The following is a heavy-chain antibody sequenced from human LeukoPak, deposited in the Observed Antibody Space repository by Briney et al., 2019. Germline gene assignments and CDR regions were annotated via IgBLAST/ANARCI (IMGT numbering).Heavy chain of an antibody. CDR1: GYTFTSYY. D-gene: IGHD5-18*01. CDR3: ARDLGDDTAMIFFDY. V-gene: IGHV1-46*01. J-gene: IGHJ4*02. Sequence: GASVKVSCKASGYTFTSYYMHWVRQAPGQGLEWMGIINPSGGSTSYAQKFQGRVTMTRDTSASTAYMELRSLGPDDTAVYYCARDLGDDTAMIFFDYWGQGTLVTVSS. CDR2: INPSGGST.